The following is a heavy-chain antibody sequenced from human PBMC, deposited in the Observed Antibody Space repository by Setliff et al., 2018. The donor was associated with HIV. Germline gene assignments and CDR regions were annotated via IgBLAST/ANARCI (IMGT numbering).Heavy chain of an antibody. CDR3: ARGRFHRLHRPYSGSGSLGIQYFDY. Sequence: SETLSLTCAVSGYSISSGYYWGWIRQPPGKGLEWIGAINHSGRTNYNPSLKSRVTISVDTSKSQFSLRLNSVTATDTALYYCARGRFHRLHRPYSGSGSLGIQYFDYWGQGTPVTVSS. D-gene: IGHD3-10*01. CDR2: INHSGRT. J-gene: IGHJ4*02. V-gene: IGHV4-38-2*01. CDR1: GYSISSGYY.